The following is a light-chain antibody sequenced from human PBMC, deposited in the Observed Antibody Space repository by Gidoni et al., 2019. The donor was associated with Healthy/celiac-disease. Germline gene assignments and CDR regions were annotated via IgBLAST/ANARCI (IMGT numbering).Light chain of an antibody. CDR2: DAS. J-gene: IGKJ2*01. CDR1: QDISNY. Sequence: DIQMTQSPSSLSASVGDRVTITCQASQDISNYLNWYQQKPGKAPKLLIYDASNLETGDPSRFSGSGSGTDFTFTISSLQPEDIATYYCQQYDNLPYTFGQGTKLEIK. CDR3: QQYDNLPYT. V-gene: IGKV1-33*01.